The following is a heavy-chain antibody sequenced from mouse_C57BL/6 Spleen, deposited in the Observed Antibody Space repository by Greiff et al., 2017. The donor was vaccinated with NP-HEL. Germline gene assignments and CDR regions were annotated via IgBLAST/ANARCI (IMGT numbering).Heavy chain of an antibody. Sequence: EVKLVESGGDLVKPGGSLKLSCAASGFTFSSYGMSWVRQTPDKRLEWVATISSGGSYTYYPDSVKGRFTISRDNAKNTLYLQMSSLKSEDTAMYYCARPGVSYYFDYWGQGTTLTVSS. J-gene: IGHJ2*01. CDR2: ISSGGSYT. D-gene: IGHD3-1*01. CDR3: ARPGVSYYFDY. CDR1: GFTFSSYG. V-gene: IGHV5-6*01.